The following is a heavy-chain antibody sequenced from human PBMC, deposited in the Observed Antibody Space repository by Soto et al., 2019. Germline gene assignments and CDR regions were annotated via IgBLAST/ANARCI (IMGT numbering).Heavy chain of an antibody. CDR3: ARDQYHFWSGYYTGYYYGMDV. CDR2: IYYSGST. D-gene: IGHD3-3*02. Sequence: SETLSLTCTVSGGSISSYYWSWIRQPPGKGLEWIGYIYYSGSTNYNPSLKSRVTISVDTSKNQFSLKLSSVTAADTAVYYCARDQYHFWSGYYTGYYYGMDVWGQGTTVTVS. V-gene: IGHV4-59*01. CDR1: GGSISSYY. J-gene: IGHJ6*02.